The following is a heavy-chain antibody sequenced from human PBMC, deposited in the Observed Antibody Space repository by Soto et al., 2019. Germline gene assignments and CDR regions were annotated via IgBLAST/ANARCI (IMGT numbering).Heavy chain of an antibody. V-gene: IGHV5-51*01. J-gene: IGHJ6*02. Sequence: PGESLKISCKGSGYSFTYYWIAWVRQRPGKDLEWMRIIYPNDADTRYNPAFQGQVTISADTSISTAYLQWTSLKASDTAMYYCARSRRGAYSSGWYSPSGYYNYGIDVWGQGTKVTVS. CDR1: GYSFTYYW. D-gene: IGHD6-19*01. CDR3: ARSRRGAYSSGWYSPSGYYNYGIDV. CDR2: IYPNDADT.